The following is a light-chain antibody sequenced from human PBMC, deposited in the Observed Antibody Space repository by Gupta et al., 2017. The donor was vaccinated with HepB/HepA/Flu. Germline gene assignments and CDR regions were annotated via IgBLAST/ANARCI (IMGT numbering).Light chain of an antibody. CDR3: HEEYSNPKT. J-gene: IGKJ1*01. CDR1: QSVLSSSNKKNY. CDR2: CAS. V-gene: IGKV4-1*01. Sequence: DIVMTQSPDSLAVSLGERATINCKSSQSVLSSSNKKNYLAWYQHKPGQPPKLLIYCASTREVPVSVRFSGSGSGLALTLTILSPQAEAVAIYYCHEEYSNPKTFGQGTKV.